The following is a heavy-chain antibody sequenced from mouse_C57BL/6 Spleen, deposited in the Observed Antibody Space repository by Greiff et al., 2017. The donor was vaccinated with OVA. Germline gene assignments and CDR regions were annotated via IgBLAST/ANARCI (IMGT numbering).Heavy chain of an antibody. CDR2: IRHKANGYTT. Sequence: EVMLVESGGGLVQPGGSLSLSCAASGFTFTDYYMSWVRQPPGKALEWLGFIRHKANGYTTEYSASVKGRFTISRDNSQSILYLQMNGLRAEDSATYYCARSYGNYDYAMDYWGQGTSVTVSS. CDR1: GFTFTDYY. D-gene: IGHD2-1*01. V-gene: IGHV7-3*01. J-gene: IGHJ4*01. CDR3: ARSYGNYDYAMDY.